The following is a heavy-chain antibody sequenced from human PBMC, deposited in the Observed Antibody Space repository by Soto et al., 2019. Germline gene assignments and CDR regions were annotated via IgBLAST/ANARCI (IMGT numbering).Heavy chain of an antibody. CDR2: ISSSTTTK. D-gene: IGHD2-2*03. Sequence: GGSLRLSCAASGFAFSGYSMNWVRQAPGKGLEWVSYISSSTTTKYYEDYLKGRCTISRDSARNSLYLQMNSLRAEDTAIYYCARGPGYCSSTSCPLYYYYYYMDVWGKGTTVTVSS. CDR3: ARGPGYCSSTSCPLYYYYYYMDV. J-gene: IGHJ6*03. CDR1: GFAFSGYS. V-gene: IGHV3-48*01.